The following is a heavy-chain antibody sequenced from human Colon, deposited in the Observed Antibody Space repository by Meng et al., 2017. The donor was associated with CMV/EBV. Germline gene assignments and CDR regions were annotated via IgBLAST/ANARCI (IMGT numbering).Heavy chain of an antibody. V-gene: IGHV3-23*05. J-gene: IGHJ4*02. CDR1: GFSFSNAW. D-gene: IGHD3-16*01. Sequence: GESLKISCAASGFSFSNAWMSWVRQAPGKGLEWVSTIDGSDTYYADFVKGRFTISRDNSKNTLSLQMKSLRAEDTAVYYCAKMIFDKVPTKFLGYFDSWGQGTLVTVSS. CDR2: IDGSDT. CDR3: AKMIFDKVPTKFLGYFDS.